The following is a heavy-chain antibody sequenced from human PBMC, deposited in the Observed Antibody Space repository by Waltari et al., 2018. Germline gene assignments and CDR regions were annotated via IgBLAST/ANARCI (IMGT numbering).Heavy chain of an antibody. V-gene: IGHV4-4*07. CDR3: ARIYTGAAPGPYYYYYMDV. D-gene: IGHD7-27*01. J-gene: IGHJ6*03. Sequence: QVQLQESGPGLVKPSETLSLTCTVSGGSISSYYWSWIRQRAGKGLEWIGRIYTSGSTNYNPSLKSRVTMSVDTSKNQFSLKLSSVTAADTAVYYCARIYTGAAPGPYYYYYMDVWGKGTTVTVSS. CDR2: IYTSGST. CDR1: GGSISSYY.